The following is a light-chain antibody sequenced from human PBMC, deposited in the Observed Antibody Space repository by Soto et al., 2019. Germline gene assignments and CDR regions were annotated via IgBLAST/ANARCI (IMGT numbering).Light chain of an antibody. CDR1: SSNIGAGYD. Sequence: QAVVTQPPSVSGAPGQRVTISCTGSSSNIGAGYDVHWYQLLPRTAPQLLIYGDSNRPSGVPDRFSGSRSGTSASLAIAGLQAEDEADYYCQSYDNSLSAHVVFGGGTKLTVL. V-gene: IGLV1-40*01. J-gene: IGLJ2*01. CDR3: QSYDNSLSAHVV. CDR2: GDS.